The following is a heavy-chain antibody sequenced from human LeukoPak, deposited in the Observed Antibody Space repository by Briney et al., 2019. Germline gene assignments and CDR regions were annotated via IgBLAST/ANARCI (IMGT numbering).Heavy chain of an antibody. CDR3: AAPAAGAGLDY. D-gene: IGHD6-13*01. CDR1: GGTFSSYA. V-gene: IGHV1-69*13. J-gene: IGHJ4*02. Sequence: ASVKVSCTASGGTFSSYAISWVRQAPGQGLEWMGGIIPIFGTANYAQKFQGRVTITADESTSTAYMELSSLRSEDTAVYYCAAPAAGAGLDYWGQGTLVTVSS. CDR2: IIPIFGTA.